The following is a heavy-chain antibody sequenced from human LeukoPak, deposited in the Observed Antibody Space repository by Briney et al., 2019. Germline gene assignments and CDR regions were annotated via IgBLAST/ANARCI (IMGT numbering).Heavy chain of an antibody. CDR3: GIRDTSDYYVF. Sequence: GGSLRLSCTGSGFTFRTYAFSWVRQAPGKGLEWVSATGSNGVTYYADSVKGRSTVSRDNSKNALYLQMNGLRADDTAVYYCGIRDTSDYYVFWGQGTLVTVSS. CDR1: GFTFRTYA. V-gene: IGHV3-23*01. J-gene: IGHJ4*02. CDR2: TGSNGVT. D-gene: IGHD3-22*01.